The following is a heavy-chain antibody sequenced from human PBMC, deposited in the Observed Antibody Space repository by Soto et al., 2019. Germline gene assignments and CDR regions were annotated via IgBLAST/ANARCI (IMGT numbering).Heavy chain of an antibody. CDR1: GFTFSIYS. V-gene: IGHV3-48*02. D-gene: IGHD6-19*01. J-gene: IGHJ4*02. Sequence: EVQLVESGGGLVQPGGSLRLSCAASGFTFSIYSMNWVRQAPGKGLEWASYISRSSSTKYYADSVKGRFTISRDNAKNSLYLQMNSLRDEDTAVYYCARDREVAAPGDFDYWGQGTLVTVSS. CDR2: ISRSSSTK. CDR3: ARDREVAAPGDFDY.